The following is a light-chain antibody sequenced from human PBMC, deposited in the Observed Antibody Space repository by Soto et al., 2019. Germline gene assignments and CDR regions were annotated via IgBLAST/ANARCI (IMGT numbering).Light chain of an antibody. J-gene: IGKJ4*01. CDR2: GAS. V-gene: IGKV3-15*01. CDR3: QRYNNWPLT. Sequence: EILMTQSPATLSVSPGESATLSCRASHRVSSYLAGYQQKPGQAPRLLIYGASTRATGIPARFSGSGSGTVFTLTISRLLSEDFAVYFCQRYNNWPLTFGGGTKVEIK. CDR1: HRVSSY.